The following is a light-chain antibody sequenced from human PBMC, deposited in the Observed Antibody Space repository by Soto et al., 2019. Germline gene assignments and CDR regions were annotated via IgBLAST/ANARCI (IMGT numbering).Light chain of an antibody. Sequence: DIQMTQSPSSLSASVGDRVTITCQASQDISNYLNWYQQKPGKAPKLLIYDASNLETGVQSRFSGSGSGTDFTFTISSLQPEDIATYYCQQYDNLPHFGGGTKVEIK. J-gene: IGKJ4*01. CDR2: DAS. CDR3: QQYDNLPH. V-gene: IGKV1-33*01. CDR1: QDISNY.